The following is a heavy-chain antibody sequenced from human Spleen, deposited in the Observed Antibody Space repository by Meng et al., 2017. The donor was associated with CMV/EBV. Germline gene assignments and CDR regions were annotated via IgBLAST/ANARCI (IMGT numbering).Heavy chain of an antibody. CDR3: ARGYSYHNLTGYSYPFDF. D-gene: IGHD3-9*01. V-gene: IGHV3-30*04. J-gene: IGHJ4*02. CDR2: ITYNGGTK. Sequence: TFSSYAMHWVRQTPGKRLKWMATITYNGGTKYYADSVKGRFTISRDNSKNTVYLHMNSLRAEDPAVYYCARGYSYHNLTGYSYPFDFWGLGTLVTVSS. CDR1: TFSSYA.